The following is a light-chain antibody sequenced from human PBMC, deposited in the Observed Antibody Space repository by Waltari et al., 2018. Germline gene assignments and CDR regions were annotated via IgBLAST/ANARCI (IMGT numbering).Light chain of an antibody. CDR1: SSDVGGYNY. CDR2: DVS. J-gene: IGLJ1*01. Sequence: QSALTQPASVSGSPGQSITISCTGTSSDVGGYNYVSWYQQHPGKAPKPMLYDVSNRPSGVSNRFSGSKSGNTASLTISGLQAEDEADYYCSSYTSSSTQVFGTGTKVTVL. V-gene: IGLV2-14*03. CDR3: SSYTSSSTQV.